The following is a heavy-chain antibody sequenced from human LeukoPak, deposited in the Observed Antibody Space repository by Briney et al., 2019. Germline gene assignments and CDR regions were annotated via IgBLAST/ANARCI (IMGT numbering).Heavy chain of an antibody. J-gene: IGHJ4*02. CDR2: ISYDGSNK. V-gene: IGHV3-30*04. CDR3: ARENSGYYDSSGYYNYFDY. CDR1: GFTFSSYA. D-gene: IGHD3-22*01. Sequence: PGGSLRLSCAASGFTFSSYAMHWVRQAPGKGLEWVAVISYDGSNKYYADSVKGRFTISRDNSKNTLYLQMNSLRAEDTAVYYCARENSGYYDSSGYYNYFDYWGQGTLVTVSS.